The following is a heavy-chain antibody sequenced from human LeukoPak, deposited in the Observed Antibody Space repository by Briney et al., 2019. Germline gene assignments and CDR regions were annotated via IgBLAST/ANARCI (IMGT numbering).Heavy chain of an antibody. V-gene: IGHV3-23*01. CDR3: AKGRAAMGYFDY. CDR2: TSGSGGST. CDR1: GFTFSSYA. J-gene: IGHJ4*02. Sequence: PGGSLRLSCAASGFTFSSYAMSWVRQAPGKGLEWVSATSGSGGSTYYADSVKGRFTISRDNSKNTLYLQMNSLRAEDTAVYYCAKGRAAMGYFDYWGQGTLVTVSP. D-gene: IGHD5-18*01.